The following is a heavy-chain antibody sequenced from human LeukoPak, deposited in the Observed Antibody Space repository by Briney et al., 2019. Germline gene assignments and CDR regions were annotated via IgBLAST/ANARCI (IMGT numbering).Heavy chain of an antibody. J-gene: IGHJ6*02. V-gene: IGHV3-33*01. CDR3: ARLSGSYYYYYGMDV. CDR1: GFTFSSYG. Sequence: GGSLRLSCAASGFTFSSYGMHCVRQAPGEGLEWVAVIWYGGSNKYYADSVKGRFTISRDNSKNTLYLQMNSLRAEDTAVYYCARLSGSYYYYYGMDVWGQGTTVTVSS. CDR2: IWYGGSNK. D-gene: IGHD1-26*01.